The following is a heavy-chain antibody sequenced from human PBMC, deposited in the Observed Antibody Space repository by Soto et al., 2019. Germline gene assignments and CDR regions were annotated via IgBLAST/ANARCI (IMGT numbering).Heavy chain of an antibody. D-gene: IGHD7-27*01. CDR2: VSTNGAT. CDR3: ARSTTGDPLEYYYYGMDV. V-gene: IGHV4-4*07. Sequence: SETLSLTCTVSDDFISSYYWNWIRQPAGKGLGWIGRVSTNGATNYNPSLESRVTMSVDTSKNQFSLQLNSVTPEDTAVYYCARSTTGDPLEYYYYGMDVWGQGTTVTVSS. J-gene: IGHJ6*02. CDR1: DDFISSYY.